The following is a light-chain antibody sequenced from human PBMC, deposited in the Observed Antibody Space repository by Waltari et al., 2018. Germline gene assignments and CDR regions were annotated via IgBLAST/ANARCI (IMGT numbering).Light chain of an antibody. CDR2: GAS. CDR3: QHHFRLPAT. Sequence: IMLTQSPGTLSLSPGERATLSCRASQSISRYLAWYQQKPGQAPRLLIYGASTRANGIPDRFSGSGSGTDFSLTISGLEPEDSAVYYCQHHFRLPATFGQGTKVEIK. CDR1: QSISRY. V-gene: IGKV3-20*01. J-gene: IGKJ1*01.